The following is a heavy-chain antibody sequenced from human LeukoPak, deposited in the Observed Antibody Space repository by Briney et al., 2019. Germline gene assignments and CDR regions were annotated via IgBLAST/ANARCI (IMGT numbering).Heavy chain of an antibody. V-gene: IGHV1-24*01. Sequence: GASVKVSCKVSGYTLTELSMHWVRQAPGKGLEWMGGFDPEDGETIYAQKFQGRVTMTEDTSTDTAYMVLSSLRSEDTAVYYCATGRRPEIVATIQYDYWGQGTLVTVSS. CDR3: ATGRRPEIVATIQYDY. CDR2: FDPEDGET. CDR1: GYTLTELS. J-gene: IGHJ4*02. D-gene: IGHD5-12*01.